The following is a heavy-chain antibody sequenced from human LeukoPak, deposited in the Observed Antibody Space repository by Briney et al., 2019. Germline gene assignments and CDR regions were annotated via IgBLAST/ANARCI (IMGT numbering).Heavy chain of an antibody. V-gene: IGHV3-53*01. J-gene: IGHJ3*02. CDR3: ARVSLMITFGGVITNDAFDI. CDR2: IYSGGST. Sequence: GGSLRLSCAASGFTFSSYSMNWVRQAPGKGLEWVSVIYSGGSTYYADSVKGRFTISRDNSKNTLYLQMNSLRAEDTAVYYCARVSLMITFGGVITNDAFDIWGQGTMVTVSS. CDR1: GFTFSSYS. D-gene: IGHD3-16*01.